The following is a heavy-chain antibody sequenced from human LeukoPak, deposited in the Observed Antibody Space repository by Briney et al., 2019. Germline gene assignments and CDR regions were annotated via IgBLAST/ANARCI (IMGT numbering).Heavy chain of an antibody. CDR3: AEMRRYCRSTNCYSYFDY. Sequence: GGSLRLSCAASGFTFGDYAMHWVRQAPGKGLEWVSLISGDGGSTYYADSVKGRFTISRDNSKNSLCLQMDSLRTEDTALYYCAEMRRYCRSTNCYSYFDYWGQGTLVTVSS. D-gene: IGHD2-2*01. CDR1: GFTFGDYA. CDR2: ISGDGGST. V-gene: IGHV3-43*02. J-gene: IGHJ4*02.